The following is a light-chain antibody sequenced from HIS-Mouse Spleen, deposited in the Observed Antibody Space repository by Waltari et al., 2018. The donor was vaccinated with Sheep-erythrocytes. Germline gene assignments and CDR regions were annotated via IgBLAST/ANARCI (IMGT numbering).Light chain of an antibody. J-gene: IGKJ2*01. CDR3: QQYYSYPYT. Sequence: AIRMTQSPSSLSASTGDRVTITCRASQGISSYLPWYQQKPGKAPKLLIYAASTLQSGVPSRFSDSGSGTDFTLTISCLQSEDFATYYCQQYYSYPYTFGQGTKLEIK. CDR1: QGISSY. V-gene: IGKV1-8*01. CDR2: AAS.